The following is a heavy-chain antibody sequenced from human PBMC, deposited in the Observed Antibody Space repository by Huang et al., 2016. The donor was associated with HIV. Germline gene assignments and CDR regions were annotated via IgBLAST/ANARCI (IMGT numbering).Heavy chain of an antibody. J-gene: IGHJ6*02. D-gene: IGHD3-3*01. Sequence: QMQLQQRGAGLLKPSETLSLTCGVSGGSFTGNYLTWFRQAPGRGLAWIGEVKDSGATNNNPSLKVRVTISLDKSNRELSLNLRSVTAADTAVYYCARQWTILEWLLGLDVWGQGTTVIVSS. CDR1: GGSFTGNY. CDR3: ARQWTILEWLLGLDV. V-gene: IGHV4-34*02. CDR2: VKDSGAT.